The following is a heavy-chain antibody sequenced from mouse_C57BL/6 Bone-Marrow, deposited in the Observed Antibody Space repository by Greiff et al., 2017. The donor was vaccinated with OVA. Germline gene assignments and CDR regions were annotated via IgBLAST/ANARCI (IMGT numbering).Heavy chain of an antibody. CDR2: ISSGSSTI. D-gene: IGHD4-1*01. J-gene: IGHJ3*01. CDR1: GFTFSDYG. CDR3: AREGLGQFAY. Sequence: VQLKESGGGLVKPGGSLKLSCAASGFTFSDYGMHWVRQAPEKGLEWVAYISSGSSTIYYADTVKGRFTISRDNAKNTLFLQMTSLRSEDTAMYYCAREGLGQFAYWGQGTLVTVSA. V-gene: IGHV5-17*01.